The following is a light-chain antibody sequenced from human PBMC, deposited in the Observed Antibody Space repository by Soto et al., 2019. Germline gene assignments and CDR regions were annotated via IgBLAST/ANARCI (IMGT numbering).Light chain of an antibody. CDR2: AAS. Sequence: EIVLTQSPGTLSLSPGERATLSCRASQTVSSNYLAWSQQKPGQAPRLLIYAASPRATGIPDRFSGSGSGTDFTLSISRLEPEDFAVYYCQLYGTSPKPFGQGTKVDIK. J-gene: IGKJ1*01. CDR3: QLYGTSPKP. V-gene: IGKV3-20*01. CDR1: QTVSSNY.